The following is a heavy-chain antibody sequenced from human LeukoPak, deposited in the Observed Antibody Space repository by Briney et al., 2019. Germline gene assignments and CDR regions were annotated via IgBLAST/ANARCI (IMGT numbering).Heavy chain of an antibody. J-gene: IGHJ5*02. CDR2: INHGGST. D-gene: IGHD6-13*01. Sequence: PSETLSLTCAVYSGSFSGYYWSWIRQPPGKGLEWIGEINHGGSTKYNPSLKSRVTVLLDTSKSQFSLRLRSVTAADTAVYYCARGRIAAADYNWFDPWGQGILVTVSS. CDR3: ARGRIAAADYNWFDP. CDR1: SGSFSGYY. V-gene: IGHV4-34*01.